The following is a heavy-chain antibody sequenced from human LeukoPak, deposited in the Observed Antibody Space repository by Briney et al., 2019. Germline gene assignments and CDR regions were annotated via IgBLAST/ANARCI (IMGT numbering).Heavy chain of an antibody. V-gene: IGHV3-23*01. CDR1: GFTFSSYG. CDR2: ISGSTYNT. D-gene: IGHD1-26*01. CDR3: AKHSGSYFIYYVDS. J-gene: IGHJ4*02. Sequence: GGSLRLSCAASGFTFSSYGMSWVRQAPGKGLEWVSTISGSTYNTYYADSVKGRFTISRDNSANTLYLQMNSLRAEDTALYYCAKHSGSYFIYYVDSWGQGTLVTISS.